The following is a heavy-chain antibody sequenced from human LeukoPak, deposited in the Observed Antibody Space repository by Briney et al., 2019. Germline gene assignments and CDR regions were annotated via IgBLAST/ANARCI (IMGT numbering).Heavy chain of an antibody. J-gene: IGHJ1*01. CDR2: IYSGGST. V-gene: IGHV3-53*01. Sequence: PGGSLRLSCATSGFTFSDAWMSWVRQAPGKGLEWVSVIYSGGSTYYADSVKGRFTISRDNSKNTLYLQMNSLRAEDTAVYYCAGVTPYYYDSSGSSGEYFQHWGQGTLVTVSS. D-gene: IGHD3-22*01. CDR3: AGVTPYYYDSSGSSGEYFQH. CDR1: GFTFSDAW.